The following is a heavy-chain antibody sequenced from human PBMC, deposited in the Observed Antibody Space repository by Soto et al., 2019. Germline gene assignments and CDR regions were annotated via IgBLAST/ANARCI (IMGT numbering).Heavy chain of an antibody. CDR3: AKDGRIFGVVIRAYFDY. D-gene: IGHD3-3*01. V-gene: IGHV3-23*04. CDR1: GFTFSSYA. CDR2: ISGSGGST. Sequence: EVQLVESGGGLVQPGGSLRLSCAASGFTFSSYAMSWVRQAPGKGLEWVSAISGSGGSTYYADSVKGRFTISRDNSKNTLYLQINSLRAEDTAVYYCAKDGRIFGVVIRAYFDYWGQGTLVTVSS. J-gene: IGHJ4*02.